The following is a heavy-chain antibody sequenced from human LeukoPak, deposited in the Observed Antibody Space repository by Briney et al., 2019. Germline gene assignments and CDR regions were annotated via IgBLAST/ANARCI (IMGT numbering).Heavy chain of an antibody. D-gene: IGHD6-6*01. Sequence: SETLSLTCAVYGGSFSGYYWSWIRQPPGKGLEWIGEINHSGSTNYNPSLKSRVTISVDTSKNQFSLKLSSVTAADTAVYYCVRGVPLTGPSYSSSSFDYWGQGTLVTVSS. CDR2: INHSGST. V-gene: IGHV4-34*01. J-gene: IGHJ4*02. CDR1: GGSFSGYY. CDR3: VRGVPLTGPSYSSSSFDY.